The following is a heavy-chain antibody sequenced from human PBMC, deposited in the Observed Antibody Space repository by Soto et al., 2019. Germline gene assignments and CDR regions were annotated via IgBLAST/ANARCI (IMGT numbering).Heavy chain of an antibody. Sequence: HVQLVESGGGVVQPGRSLRLSCAPSGFTFSSYGMHWVRQAPGKGLEWVAIISFDGSSEFVADSVKGRFSISRDNFKHPLSLQMNSLRPQDTAVYYCAKDHGMYSRSSYGMHVWGQGTTVTVSS. J-gene: IGHJ6*02. V-gene: IGHV3-30*18. CDR1: GFTFSSYG. CDR2: ISFDGSSE. D-gene: IGHD6-13*01. CDR3: AKDHGMYSRSSYGMHV.